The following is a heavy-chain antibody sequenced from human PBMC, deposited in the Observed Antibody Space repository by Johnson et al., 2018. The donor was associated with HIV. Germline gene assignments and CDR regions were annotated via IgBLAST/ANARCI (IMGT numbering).Heavy chain of an antibody. V-gene: IGHV3-66*01. J-gene: IGHJ3*01. CDR3: AKPQLLADDIFNF. D-gene: IGHD6-19*01. Sequence: VQLVESGGGLVQPGGSLRLSCAVSGFTVSTNYMSWVRQTPGKGLEWVSVIYSGGSTYYADSVKGRFTISRDNSKNTLYLQMNSLRAEDTGVYYCAKPQLLADDIFNFWGQGTMVIVSS. CDR2: IYSGGST. CDR1: GFTVSTNY.